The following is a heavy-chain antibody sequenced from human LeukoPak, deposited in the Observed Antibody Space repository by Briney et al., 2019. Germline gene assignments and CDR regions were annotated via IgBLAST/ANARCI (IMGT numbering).Heavy chain of an antibody. V-gene: IGHV4-59*01. CDR1: GGFNTHYY. Sequence: PSETLSLTCSVSGGFNTHYYWSWMRQPPGKGLEWIGYIYHSGSTNYNPSLKSRVTISVDTSKNHFSLKLSSVTAADTAVYYCARGQWLPVFDFWGQGTLVTVSS. CDR3: ARGQWLPVFDF. CDR2: IYHSGST. J-gene: IGHJ4*02. D-gene: IGHD3-22*01.